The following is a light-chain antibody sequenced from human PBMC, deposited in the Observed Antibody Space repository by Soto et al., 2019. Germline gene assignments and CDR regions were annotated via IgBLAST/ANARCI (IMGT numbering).Light chain of an antibody. J-gene: IGKJ3*01. CDR1: QSVGGF. Sequence: EIVLTQSPATLSLSPGERATLPCRASQSVGGFLAWYQQRSGQTPRLLIYDASNRAPGIPNRFSGSGSGTDFALTISSLEPEDFAVYYCQHRANWLGTFGPGTTLDIK. V-gene: IGKV3-11*01. CDR3: QHRANWLGT. CDR2: DAS.